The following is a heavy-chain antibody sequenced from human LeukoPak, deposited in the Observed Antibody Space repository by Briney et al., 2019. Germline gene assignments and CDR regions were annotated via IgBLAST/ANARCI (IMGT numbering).Heavy chain of an antibody. V-gene: IGHV4-59*08. CDR2: IYYSGST. J-gene: IGHJ6*02. Sequence: PSETLSLTCTVSGGSISTYYWSCIRQSPGKGLEWIGYIYYSGSTTYNPSLKSRVTISVDASKNQFSLKLSSVTAADTAVYYCARHGTSSYYYYAMDVWGQGTTVTVSS. CDR3: ARHGTSSYYYYAMDV. D-gene: IGHD1-26*01. CDR1: GGSISTYY.